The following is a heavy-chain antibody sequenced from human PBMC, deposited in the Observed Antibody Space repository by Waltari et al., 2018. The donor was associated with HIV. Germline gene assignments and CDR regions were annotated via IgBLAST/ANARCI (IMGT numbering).Heavy chain of an antibody. CDR3: ARDSCSSTSCQGYFDL. CDR1: GGNFSSYA. V-gene: IGHV1-69*01. J-gene: IGHJ2*01. Sequence: QVQLVQSGAEVKKPGSSVKVSCKASGGNFSSYAIRWVRQAPGQGLEWMGGIIPIFGTANYAQKFQGRVTITADESTSTAYMELSSLRSEDTAVYYCARDSCSSTSCQGYFDLWGRGTLVTVSS. CDR2: IIPIFGTA. D-gene: IGHD2-2*01.